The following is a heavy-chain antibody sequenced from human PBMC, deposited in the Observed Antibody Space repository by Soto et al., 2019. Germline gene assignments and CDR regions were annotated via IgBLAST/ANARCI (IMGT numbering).Heavy chain of an antibody. J-gene: IGHJ4*02. V-gene: IGHV2-26*01. Sequence: GSGPTLVNPTETLTLTCTVSGFSLSHIRVGVGWIRQPPGKALEWLAHVSSNDAKSYSPSLKGRLTISRDTFRSQVVLTMTNVDPVDTATYFCARIERYSTYEYFDFWGQGTLVTVSS. CDR3: ARIERYSTYEYFDF. CDR2: VSSNDAK. CDR1: GFSLSHIRVG. D-gene: IGHD5-12*01.